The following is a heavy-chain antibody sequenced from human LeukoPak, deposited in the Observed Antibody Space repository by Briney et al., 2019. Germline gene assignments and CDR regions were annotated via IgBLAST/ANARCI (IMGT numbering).Heavy chain of an antibody. CDR1: GFTFSSYS. D-gene: IGHD4-11*01. CDR2: ISSSSSYI. J-gene: IGHJ5*02. V-gene: IGHV3-21*01. Sequence: GGSLRLSCAASGFTFSSYSMNWVRQAPGKGLEWVSPISSSSSYIYYADSVKGRFSISRDNAKNSLYLQMNSLRAEDTAVYYCARDPHDYIGPWGQGTLVTVSS. CDR3: ARDPHDYIGP.